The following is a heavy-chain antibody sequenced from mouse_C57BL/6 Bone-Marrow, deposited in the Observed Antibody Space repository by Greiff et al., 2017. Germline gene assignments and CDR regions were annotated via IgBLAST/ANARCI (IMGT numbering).Heavy chain of an antibody. D-gene: IGHD2-1*01. CDR2: IDPSDSYT. J-gene: IGHJ2*01. V-gene: IGHV1-69*01. CDR1: GYTFTSYW. Sequence: QVQLQQPGAELVMPGASVKLSCKASGYTFTSYWMHWVKQRPGQGLEWIGEIDPSDSYTNYNQKFKGKSTLPVDKSSSTAYMQLSSLTSEDSAVYYWAREGGNYGTYYFDYWGQGTTLTVSS. CDR3: AREGGNYGTYYFDY.